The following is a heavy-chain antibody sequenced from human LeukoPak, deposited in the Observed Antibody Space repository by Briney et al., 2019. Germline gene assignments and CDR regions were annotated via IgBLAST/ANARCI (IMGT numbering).Heavy chain of an antibody. CDR1: GFTFSTYW. Sequence: GGSLRLSCAASGFTFSTYWMSWVRQAPGKGLECVANIKQDGSETYYVDSVKGRFTISRDNAKSSLFLQMNSPRAEDTAVYYCARGTPQYTSSWYNYWGQGTLVTVSS. CDR2: IKQDGSET. V-gene: IGHV3-7*04. CDR3: ARGTPQYTSSWYNY. J-gene: IGHJ4*02. D-gene: IGHD6-13*01.